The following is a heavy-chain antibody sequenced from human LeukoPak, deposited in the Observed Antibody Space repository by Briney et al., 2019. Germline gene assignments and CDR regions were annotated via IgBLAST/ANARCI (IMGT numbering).Heavy chain of an antibody. D-gene: IGHD4-17*01. J-gene: IGHJ4*02. V-gene: IGHV3-9*01. CDR3: ARVPTTVTYTDY. CDR2: ISWNSGSL. CDR1: GFTFEDYA. Sequence: GRSLRLSCAASGFTFEDYAMHWVRQAPGKGLEWVSGISWNSGSLGYADSVKGRFTISRDNAKNSLYLQTNSLRAEDTAVYYCARVPTTVTYTDYWGQGTLVTVSS.